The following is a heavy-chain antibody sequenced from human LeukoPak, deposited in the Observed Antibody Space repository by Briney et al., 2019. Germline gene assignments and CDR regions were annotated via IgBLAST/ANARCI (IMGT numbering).Heavy chain of an antibody. CDR3: ARVTGDYDFWSGHDY. V-gene: IGHV1-18*01. Sequence: ASVKVSCKASGYTFTSYGIRWVRQAPGQGLEWMGWISAYNGNTNYAQKLQGRVTMTTDTSTSTAYMELRSLRSDDTAVYYCARVTGDYDFWSGHDYWGQGTLVTVSS. D-gene: IGHD3-3*01. CDR2: ISAYNGNT. CDR1: GYTFTSYG. J-gene: IGHJ4*02.